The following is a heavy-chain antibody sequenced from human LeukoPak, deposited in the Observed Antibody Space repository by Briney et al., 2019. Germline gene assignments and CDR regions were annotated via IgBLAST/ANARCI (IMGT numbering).Heavy chain of an antibody. CDR1: GGSISSGDYY. CDR2: IYYSGST. Sequence: SETLSLTCTVSGGSISSGDYYWSWIRQPPGQGLEWIGYIYYSGSTYYNPSLKSRVTISVDTSKNQFSLKLSSVTAADTAVYYCARVALTNFDYWGQGTLVTVSS. V-gene: IGHV4-30-4*01. CDR3: ARVALTNFDY. J-gene: IGHJ4*02. D-gene: IGHD3-3*01.